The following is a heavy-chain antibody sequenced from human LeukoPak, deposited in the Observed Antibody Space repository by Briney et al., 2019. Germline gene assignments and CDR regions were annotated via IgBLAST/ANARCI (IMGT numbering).Heavy chain of an antibody. V-gene: IGHV3-30-3*01. CDR2: ISYDGSNK. CDR1: RFTFSSYA. Sequence: GRSLRLSCSASRFTFSSYAMHWVRQAPGKGLEWVAVISYDGSNKYYADSMKGRFTISRDNSKNTLYLQMNSLKTEDTAVYYCTTDEHYMDVWGKGTTVTVSS. J-gene: IGHJ6*03. CDR3: TTDEHYMDV.